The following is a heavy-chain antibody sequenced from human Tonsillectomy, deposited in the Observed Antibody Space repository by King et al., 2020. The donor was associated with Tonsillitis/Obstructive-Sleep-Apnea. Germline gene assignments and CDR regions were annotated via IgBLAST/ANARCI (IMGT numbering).Heavy chain of an antibody. CDR2: ISYDGSNK. CDR3: ARDLSYGSSISCFSGGFDY. J-gene: IGHJ4*02. CDR1: RFTFSSYA. Sequence: VQLVESGGGVVQPGRSLRLSCAASRFTFSSYAMHWVRQAPGKGLEWVAVISYDGSNKYYADSVKGRFTISRDNSKNTLYLQMNSLRAEDTAVYYCARDLSYGSSISCFSGGFDYGGQGTLVTVSS. V-gene: IGHV3-30*04. D-gene: IGHD2-2*01.